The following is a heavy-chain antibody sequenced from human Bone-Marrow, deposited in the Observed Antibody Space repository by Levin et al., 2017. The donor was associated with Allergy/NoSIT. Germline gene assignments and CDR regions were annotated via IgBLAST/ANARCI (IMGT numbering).Heavy chain of an antibody. J-gene: IGHJ4*02. CDR2: ISYDGRDK. V-gene: IGHV3-30*04. D-gene: IGHD5-12*01. CDR3: ARSYESYFFDH. CDR1: GFTFGSYD. Sequence: GESLKISCAASGFTFGSYDMFWVRQAPGKGLEWVAFISYDGRDKNHAESVKGRFTISRQNSKNTLYLQMNSLRPEDTAVYYCARSYESYFFDHWGQGTLVTVSS.